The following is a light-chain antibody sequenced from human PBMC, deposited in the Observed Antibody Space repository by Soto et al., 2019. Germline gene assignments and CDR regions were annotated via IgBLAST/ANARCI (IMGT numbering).Light chain of an antibody. Sequence: QSVLTQSPSASASLGASVKLTCTLSSGYSSYAIAWHQQQPEKGPRYLMKVNSDGSQIKGDGIPDRFSGSSSGAERYLTISSLQSEDEADYYCQTWGTGIWVFGGGTKVTVL. CDR3: QTWGTGIWV. CDR1: SGYSSYA. J-gene: IGLJ3*02. CDR2: VNSDGSQ. V-gene: IGLV4-69*01.